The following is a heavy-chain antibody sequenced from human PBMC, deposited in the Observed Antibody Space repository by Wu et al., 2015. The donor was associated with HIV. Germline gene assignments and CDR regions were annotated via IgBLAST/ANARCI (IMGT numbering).Heavy chain of an antibody. Sequence: QVQLLQSGAEVKKPGASVMVSCKASGYTFTDYYMYWVRQVPGQGLEWMGWINPNRGGTKYAQKFQGRVTMTRDTAVSTAYMELNSLRSDDTAVYYCARLQSLSGFYXNADYWGQGTLVTVSS. V-gene: IGHV1-2*02. CDR2: INPNRGGT. CDR1: GYTFTDYY. J-gene: IGHJ4*02. CDR3: ARLQSLSGFYXNADY. D-gene: IGHD3-22*01.